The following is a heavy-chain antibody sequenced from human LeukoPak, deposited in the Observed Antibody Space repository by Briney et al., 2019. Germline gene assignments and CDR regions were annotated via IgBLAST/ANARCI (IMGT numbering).Heavy chain of an antibody. D-gene: IGHD4-17*01. Sequence: SETLSLTCTVSGGSISSYYWSWIRQPPGKGLEWIGYIYYSGSTNYNPSLKSRVTISVDTSKNQFSLKLSSVTAADTAVYYCARGIPLYGAYVPYYFDYWGQGTLVTVSS. CDR2: IYYSGST. V-gene: IGHV4-59*01. CDR3: ARGIPLYGAYVPYYFDY. CDR1: GGSISSYY. J-gene: IGHJ4*02.